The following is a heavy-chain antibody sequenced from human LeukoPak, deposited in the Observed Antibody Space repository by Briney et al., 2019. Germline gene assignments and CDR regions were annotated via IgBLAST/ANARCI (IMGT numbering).Heavy chain of an antibody. D-gene: IGHD3-3*01. J-gene: IGHJ4*02. V-gene: IGHV4-34*01. CDR1: GGSFSGYY. Sequence: PSETLSLTCAVYGGSFSGYYWGWIRQPPGKGLEWIGEINHSGSTNYDPSLKSRVTISVDTSKNQFSLKLSSVTAADTAVYYCARRPFSIFGVVKGAFFDYWGQGTLVTVSS. CDR2: INHSGST. CDR3: ARRPFSIFGVVKGAFFDY.